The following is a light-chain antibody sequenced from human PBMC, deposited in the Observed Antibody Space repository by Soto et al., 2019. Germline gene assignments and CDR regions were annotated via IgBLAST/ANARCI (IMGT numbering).Light chain of an antibody. CDR2: GNN. CDR1: SSNIGAGYD. Sequence: QSVLTQPPSVSGAPGQRVTISCTGSSSNIGAGYDVHWYQHLPGTAPKLLIYGNNNRPSGVPDRFSGSKSGTSASLAITGLQAEDEADYYCQSYDSSRSGWVFGGGTKLTVL. J-gene: IGLJ3*02. CDR3: QSYDSSRSGWV. V-gene: IGLV1-40*01.